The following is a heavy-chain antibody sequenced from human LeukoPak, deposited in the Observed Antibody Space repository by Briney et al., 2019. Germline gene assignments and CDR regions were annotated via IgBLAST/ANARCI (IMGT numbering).Heavy chain of an antibody. V-gene: IGHV4-61*01. D-gene: IGHD3-10*01. CDR3: ARDILGSGIINVPYAFDI. J-gene: IGHJ3*02. CDR2: IYYSGST. Sequence: SETLSLTCTVSGGSVSSGSYYWSWIRQPPGKGLEWIGYIYYSGSTNYNPSIKSRVTISVDTSKNQFSLKLSSVTAADTAVYYCARDILGSGIINVPYAFDIWGQGTMVTVSS. CDR1: GGSVSSGSYY.